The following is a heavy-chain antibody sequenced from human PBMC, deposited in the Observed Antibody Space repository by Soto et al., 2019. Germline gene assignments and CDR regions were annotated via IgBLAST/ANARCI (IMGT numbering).Heavy chain of an antibody. CDR1: GGSISSGYYY. Sequence: SETLSLTCSVSGGSISSGYYYWSWIRQPPGKGLEWIANIYYSGSTFYNPSLKSRVTISLDTSKNQFSLKLRSVTAADTAVYYFASHEAASDFDSWGQRALLTVSS. D-gene: IGHD6-25*01. CDR2: IYYSGST. CDR3: ASHEAASDFDS. J-gene: IGHJ5*01. V-gene: IGHV4-39*01.